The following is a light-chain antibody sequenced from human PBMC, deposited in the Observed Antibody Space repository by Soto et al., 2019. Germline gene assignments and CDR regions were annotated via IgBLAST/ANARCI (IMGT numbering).Light chain of an antibody. V-gene: IGLV4-69*01. CDR2: LNSDGSH. Sequence: QLVLTQSPSASASLGASVKLTCTLSSGHSNYAIAWHQQQPEKGPRFLMKLNSDGSHSKGDGIPDRFSGSSSGAERYLTISALQSEDAADYYCQTWVTGIHIFGGGTKLTVL. J-gene: IGLJ2*01. CDR1: SGHSNYA. CDR3: QTWVTGIHI.